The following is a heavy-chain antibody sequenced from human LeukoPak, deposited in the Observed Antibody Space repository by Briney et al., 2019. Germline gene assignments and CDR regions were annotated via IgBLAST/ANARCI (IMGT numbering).Heavy chain of an antibody. CDR2: MSYDGNNK. D-gene: IGHD1-26*01. Sequence: GGSLRLSCTASGFTFNFHAMHWVRQAPGKGLEWVALMSYDGNNKYYADSVKGRFTISRDNSKNTLYLQMNSLRAEDTAVYYCARALFSGSYLVYWGQGTLVTVSS. V-gene: IGHV3-30-3*01. CDR3: ARALFSGSYLVY. CDR1: GFTFNFHA. J-gene: IGHJ4*02.